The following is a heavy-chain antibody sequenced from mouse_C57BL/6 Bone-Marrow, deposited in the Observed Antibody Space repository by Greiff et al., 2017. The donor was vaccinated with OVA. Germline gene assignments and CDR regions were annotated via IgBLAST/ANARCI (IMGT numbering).Heavy chain of an antibody. D-gene: IGHD1-1*01. CDR3: ARSYYGSSPAWFAY. CDR2: IWTGGGT. J-gene: IGHJ3*01. CDR1: GFSLTSYA. V-gene: IGHV2-9-1*01. Sequence: VKLLESGPGLVAPSQSLSITCTVSGFSLTSYAISWVRQPPGKGLEWLGVIWTGGGTNYNSALKSRLSISKDNSKSQVFLKMNSLQTDDTARYDCARSYYGSSPAWFAYWGQGTLVTVSA.